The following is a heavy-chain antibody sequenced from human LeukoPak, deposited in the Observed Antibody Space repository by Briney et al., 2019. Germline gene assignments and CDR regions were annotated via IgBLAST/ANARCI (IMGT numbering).Heavy chain of an antibody. Sequence: SETLSLTCSVSGGSINVYYWNWLRQSPGKGLEWIGSISYSGSTNYNPSLKSRVTISMDTSKNRFSLKVTSVIPADTAMYYCARGGSRSYTSSTLDYWGQGTLVTVSS. CDR1: GGSINVYY. CDR3: ARGGSRSYTSSTLDY. CDR2: ISYSGST. J-gene: IGHJ4*02. D-gene: IGHD6-6*01. V-gene: IGHV4-59*01.